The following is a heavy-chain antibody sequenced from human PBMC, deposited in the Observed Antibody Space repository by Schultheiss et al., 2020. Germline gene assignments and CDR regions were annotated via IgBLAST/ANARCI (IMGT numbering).Heavy chain of an antibody. Sequence: SQTLSLTCTVSGGSISSYYWSWIRQPPGKGLEWIGYIYYSGSTNYNPSLKSRVTISVDTSKNQFSLKLSSVTAADTAVYYCARGDHYYDSSGYSFDYWGQGNLVTVYS. CDR3: ARGDHYYDSSGYSFDY. J-gene: IGHJ4*02. V-gene: IGHV4-59*01. CDR2: IYYSGST. CDR1: GGSISSYY. D-gene: IGHD3-22*01.